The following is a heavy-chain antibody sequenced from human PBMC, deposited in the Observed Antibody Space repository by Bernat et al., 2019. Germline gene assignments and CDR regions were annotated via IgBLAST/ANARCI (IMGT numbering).Heavy chain of an antibody. CDR1: GFTFSSYP. D-gene: IGHD2-2*02. V-gene: IGHV3-23*04. CDR3: AKAKLGLGSGTTCYTVGFDS. J-gene: IGHJ4*02. CDR2: ITDSGSGK. Sequence: VQLVESGGGLVQPGGSLRLSCAASGFTFSSYPMNWVRQAPGKGLEWVSSITDSGSGKYYADSVKGRFTLSRDNSKNMLYLQMSSLRAEDTAVYYCAKAKLGLGSGTTCYTVGFDSWGQGTLVTVSS.